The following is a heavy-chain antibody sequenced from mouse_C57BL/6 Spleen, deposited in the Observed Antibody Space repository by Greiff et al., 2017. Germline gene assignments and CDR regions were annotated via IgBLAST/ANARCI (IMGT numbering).Heavy chain of an antibody. D-gene: IGHD2-4*01. Sequence: QVQLQQPGAELLKPGASVKLSCKASGYTFTSYWMHWVKQRPGQGLEWIGMIHPNSGSTNYNEKFKSKATLTVDKSSSTAYMQLSSLTSEDSAVYYWARSLYYDYDGGDYFDNWGKGTTLTVAS. J-gene: IGHJ2*01. CDR3: ARSLYYDYDGGDYFDN. CDR2: IHPNSGST. CDR1: GYTFTSYW. V-gene: IGHV1-64*01.